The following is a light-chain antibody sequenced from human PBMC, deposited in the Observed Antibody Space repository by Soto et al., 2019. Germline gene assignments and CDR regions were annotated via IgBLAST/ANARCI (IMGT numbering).Light chain of an antibody. Sequence: DIQMTQSPSSLSASVGDIVTFTCRASQSISTYLNWYEQKPGKAPNLLIYGASNLQSGVPSRFSGGGSGTDFTLTISSLQPEDFGTYYCQQSYTSPVTFGGGTKVDIK. CDR1: QSISTY. CDR2: GAS. V-gene: IGKV1-39*01. J-gene: IGKJ4*01. CDR3: QQSYTSPVT.